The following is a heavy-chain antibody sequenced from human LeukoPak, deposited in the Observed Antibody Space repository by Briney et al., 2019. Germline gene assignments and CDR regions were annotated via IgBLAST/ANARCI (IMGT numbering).Heavy chain of an antibody. Sequence: GGSLRLSCAASGFTFSSYSMNWVRQAPGKGLEWVSSISSRSSYIYYADSVKGRFTISRDNAKNSLYLQMNSLRAEDTAVYYCVRDGVDFDYWGQGTLVTVSS. J-gene: IGHJ4*02. CDR3: VRDGVDFDY. CDR1: GFTFSSYS. CDR2: ISSRSSYI. V-gene: IGHV3-21*01. D-gene: IGHD2-8*01.